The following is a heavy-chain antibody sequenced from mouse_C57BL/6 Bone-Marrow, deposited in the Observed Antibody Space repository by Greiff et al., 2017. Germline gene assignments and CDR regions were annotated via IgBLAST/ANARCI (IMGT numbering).Heavy chain of an antibody. CDR3: ARRAAGGYDGAWFAY. J-gene: IGHJ3*01. D-gene: IGHD2-2*01. CDR2: IYPRDGST. CDR1: GYTFTDHT. Sequence: QVQLQQSDAELVKPGASVKISCKVSGYTFTDHTIHWMKQRPEQGLEWIGYIYPRDGSTKYNEKFKGKATLTADKSSSTAYMQLNSLTSEDSAVYFCARRAAGGYDGAWFAYWGQGTLVTVSA. V-gene: IGHV1-78*01.